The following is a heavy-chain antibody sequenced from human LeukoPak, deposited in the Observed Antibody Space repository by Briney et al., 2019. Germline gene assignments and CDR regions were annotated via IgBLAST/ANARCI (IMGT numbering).Heavy chain of an antibody. Sequence: GGSLRLSCSASGFTFSSYAMHWVRQAPGKGLEYVSTISSNGGSTYFADSVKGRFTISRDNSKNTLYLQMSSLRAEDTAVYYCARGPTVGVFFDYWGQGTLVTVSS. J-gene: IGHJ4*02. CDR3: ARGPTVGVFFDY. D-gene: IGHD4-23*01. CDR2: ISSNGGST. CDR1: GFTFSSYA. V-gene: IGHV3-64D*06.